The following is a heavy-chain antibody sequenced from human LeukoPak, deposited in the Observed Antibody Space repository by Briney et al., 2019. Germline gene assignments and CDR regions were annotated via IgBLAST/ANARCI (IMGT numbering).Heavy chain of an antibody. D-gene: IGHD3-3*01. J-gene: IGHJ6*03. CDR2: SYYSGST. Sequence: KPSQTLSLTCTVSGGSISSGDYYWSWIRQPPGKGLEWIGYSYYSGSTYYNPSLKSRVTISVDTSKNQFSLKLSSGTAADTAVYYCARGSVLRFLEWPPPYYMDVWGKGTTVTVSS. V-gene: IGHV4-30-4*08. CDR1: GGSISSGDYY. CDR3: ARGSVLRFLEWPPPYYMDV.